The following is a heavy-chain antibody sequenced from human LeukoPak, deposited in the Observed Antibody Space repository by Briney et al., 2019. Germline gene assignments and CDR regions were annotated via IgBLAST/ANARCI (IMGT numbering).Heavy chain of an antibody. CDR1: GGTFSSYA. Sequence: GASVKVSCKASGGTFSSYAISWVRQAPGQGLEWMGWMNPNSGNTGYAQKFQGRVTITRNTSISTAYMELSSLRSEDTAVYYCARGWNWNPMGQGTLVTVSS. CDR3: ARGWNWNP. J-gene: IGHJ5*02. CDR2: MNPNSGNT. D-gene: IGHD1-7*01. V-gene: IGHV1-8*03.